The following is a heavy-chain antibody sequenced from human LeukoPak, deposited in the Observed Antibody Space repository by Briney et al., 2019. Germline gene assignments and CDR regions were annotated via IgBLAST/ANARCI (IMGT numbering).Heavy chain of an antibody. J-gene: IGHJ3*02. CDR1: GYTFTSYG. Sequence: ASVKVSCKASGYTFTSYGISWVRQAPGQGLEWMGWISTYNGNTNSAQKLQGRVTMTTDTSTSTAHIELRSLRSDDTAVYYCARDPCSGGSCHDAFDIWGQGTTVTVSS. D-gene: IGHD2-15*01. CDR3: ARDPCSGGSCHDAFDI. CDR2: ISTYNGNT. V-gene: IGHV1-18*01.